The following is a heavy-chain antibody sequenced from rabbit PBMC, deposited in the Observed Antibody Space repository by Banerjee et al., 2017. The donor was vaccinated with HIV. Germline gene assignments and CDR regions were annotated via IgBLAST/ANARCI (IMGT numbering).Heavy chain of an antibody. Sequence: LTLTCTASGFSFSTSDYMCWVRQAPGKGLEWISCIAGSSTDNTYYASWVNGRFSISKTSSTTVTLQMTSLTAADTATYFCARDAASSFSSYGMDLWGPGTLVTVS. J-gene: IGHJ6*01. CDR2: IAGSSTDNT. V-gene: IGHV1S40*01. CDR1: GFSFSTSDY. D-gene: IGHD8-1*01. CDR3: ARDAASSFSSYGMDL.